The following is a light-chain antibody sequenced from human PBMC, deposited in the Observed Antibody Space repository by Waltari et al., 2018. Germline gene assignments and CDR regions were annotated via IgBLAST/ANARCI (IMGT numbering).Light chain of an antibody. CDR2: GAS. Sequence: EIVMTQSPATLSVFPGERATLSCRASQSIRSNLAWYQHKPGQAPRLLIYGASTRATGIPARFSVSGSGTEFTLTISSLQSEDFAVYCCQQYDNWLGTFGQGTKVEIK. J-gene: IGKJ1*01. V-gene: IGKV3-15*01. CDR3: QQYDNWLGT. CDR1: QSIRSN.